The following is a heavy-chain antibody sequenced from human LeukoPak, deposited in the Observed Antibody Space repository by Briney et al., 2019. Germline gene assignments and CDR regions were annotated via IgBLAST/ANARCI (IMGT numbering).Heavy chain of an antibody. CDR1: GFTFSDYD. CDR3: ARDVIAARFWFDP. D-gene: IGHD6-6*01. J-gene: IGHJ5*02. V-gene: IGHV3-11*01. Sequence: GGSLRLSCAASGFTFSDYDMSWIRQAPGKGLEWVSYISRSGSTIYYADSVKGRFTISRDNAKNSLYLQMNSLRAEDTAVYYCARDVIAARFWFDPWGQGTLVTVSS. CDR2: ISRSGSTI.